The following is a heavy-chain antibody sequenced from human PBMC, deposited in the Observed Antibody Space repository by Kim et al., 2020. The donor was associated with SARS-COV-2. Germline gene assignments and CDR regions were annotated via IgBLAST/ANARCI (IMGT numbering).Heavy chain of an antibody. V-gene: IGHV4-39*01. D-gene: IGHD3-10*01. J-gene: IGHJ6*02. CDR3: ARHRPRDWFYFSMDV. CDR1: GGSITSSTYY. Sequence: SETLSLTCSVSGGSITSSTYYWGWIRQPPGKRLEWIGNIYYSGSTNDNPSFKSRATISMDTSKNQFSLKLNSVTAADTAVYYCARHRPRDWFYFSMDVWGQGTTVTVSS. CDR2: IYYSGST.